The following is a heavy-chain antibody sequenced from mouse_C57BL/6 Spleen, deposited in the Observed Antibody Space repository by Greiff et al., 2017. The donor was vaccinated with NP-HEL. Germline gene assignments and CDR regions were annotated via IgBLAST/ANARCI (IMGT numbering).Heavy chain of an antibody. Sequence: QVQLKQPGAELVKPGASVKLSCKASGYTFTSYWMHWVKQRPGQGLEWIGMIHPNSGSTNYNEKFKSKATLTVDKSSSTAYMQLSSLTSEDSAVYYCAKIYYSNPYAMDYWGQGTSVTVSS. D-gene: IGHD2-5*01. J-gene: IGHJ4*01. CDR3: AKIYYSNPYAMDY. CDR2: IHPNSGST. CDR1: GYTFTSYW. V-gene: IGHV1-64*01.